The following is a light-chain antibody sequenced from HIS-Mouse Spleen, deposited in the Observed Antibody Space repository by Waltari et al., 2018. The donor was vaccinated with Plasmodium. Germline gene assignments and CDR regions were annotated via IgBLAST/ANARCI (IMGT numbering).Light chain of an antibody. V-gene: IGKV3-11*01. J-gene: IGKJ5*01. CDR2: DAS. Sequence: EIVLTQSPATLSLSPGERATLACRASQSVSSYLAWYQRKPCQAPRLLIYDASNRATGIPARFSGSGSGTDFTLTISSLEPEDFAVYYCQQRSNWITFGQGTRLEIK. CDR1: QSVSSY. CDR3: QQRSNWIT.